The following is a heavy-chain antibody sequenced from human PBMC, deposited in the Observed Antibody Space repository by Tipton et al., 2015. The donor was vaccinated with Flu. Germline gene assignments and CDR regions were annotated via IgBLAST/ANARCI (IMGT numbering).Heavy chain of an antibody. Sequence: TLSLTCTVSGDSISSGTHYWSWIRQPAGEALEWIGRVYTNGTTNYNPSLKSRVSIPVDTSQNEFSLKLNSVTAADTAVYYYARDLWIYNLGSAFFDYWSQGTLVRVSS. J-gene: IGHJ4*02. CDR1: GDSISSGTHY. CDR2: VYTNGTT. D-gene: IGHD3-10*01. CDR3: ARDLWIYNLGSAFFDY. V-gene: IGHV4-61*02.